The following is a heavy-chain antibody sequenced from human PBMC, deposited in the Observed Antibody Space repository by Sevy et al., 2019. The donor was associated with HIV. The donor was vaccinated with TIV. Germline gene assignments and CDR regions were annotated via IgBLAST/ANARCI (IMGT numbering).Heavy chain of an antibody. Sequence: SETLSLTCTISGGSISRYYWSWIRQPPGKGLEWIEYVYYTASTNYNPSLKSRVTISLDTSMNQFSLKLSSVTAADTAVYYCARELSSSWSFDYWGQGTLVTVSS. CDR3: ARELSSSWSFDY. CDR1: GGSISRYY. J-gene: IGHJ4*02. V-gene: IGHV4-59*01. CDR2: VYYTAST. D-gene: IGHD6-13*01.